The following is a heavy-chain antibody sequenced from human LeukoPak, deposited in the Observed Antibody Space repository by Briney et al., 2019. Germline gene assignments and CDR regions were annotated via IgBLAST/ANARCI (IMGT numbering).Heavy chain of an antibody. CDR1: GFSFRTYG. V-gene: IGHV3-48*04. CDR2: INSDSDTV. CDR3: ARDGQAFDY. J-gene: IGHJ4*02. Sequence: GGSLRLSCAASGFSFRTYGMNWVRQAPGKGLEWISYINSDSDTVYYSNSVEGRFTISRDNAKNSLYLQMNSLRAEDTAMYYCARDGQAFDYWGQGILVTVSS.